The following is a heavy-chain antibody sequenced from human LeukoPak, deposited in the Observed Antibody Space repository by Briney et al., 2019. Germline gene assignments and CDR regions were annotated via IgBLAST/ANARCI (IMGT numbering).Heavy chain of an antibody. CDR2: IDANSGDT. J-gene: IGHJ4*02. D-gene: IGHD3-22*01. Sequence: ASVNVSCKGSGYSFTGYFIHWVRQAPGQGLEWMGCIDANSGDTKYAQKFQGRVSMPRDTSTRTAYMELSRLRYDDTAVYFCARSGSTGYSLDYWGQGTLVTVSS. V-gene: IGHV1-2*02. CDR1: GYSFTGYF. CDR3: ARSGSTGYSLDY.